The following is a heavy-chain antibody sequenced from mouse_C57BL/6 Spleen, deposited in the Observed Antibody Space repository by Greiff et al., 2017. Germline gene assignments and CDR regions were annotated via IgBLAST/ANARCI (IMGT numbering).Heavy chain of an antibody. Sequence: EVKVVESGGGLVKPGGSLKLSCAASGFTFSSYAMSWVRQTPEKRLEWVATISDGGSYTYYPANVKGRFTISRDNAKNNLYLQMSHLKSEDTAMYYCARVYYGRYYAMDYWGQGTSVTDSS. D-gene: IGHD1-1*02. V-gene: IGHV5-4*03. CDR1: GFTFSSYA. J-gene: IGHJ4*01. CDR2: ISDGGSYT. CDR3: ARVYYGRYYAMDY.